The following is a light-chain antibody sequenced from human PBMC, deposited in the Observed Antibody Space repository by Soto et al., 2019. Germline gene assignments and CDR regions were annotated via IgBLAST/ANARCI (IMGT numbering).Light chain of an antibody. CDR2: SNN. Sequence: QSVLTQPPSASGTPGQKVTISCSGSSSNNGSNTINWYQPLPGTAPKLLIYSNNQRPSGVPDRFSGSKSGTSASLAISGLQSEDEADYYCASWDDSLKGWVFGGGTKLTVL. CDR1: SSNNGSNT. CDR3: ASWDDSLKGWV. V-gene: IGLV1-44*01. J-gene: IGLJ3*02.